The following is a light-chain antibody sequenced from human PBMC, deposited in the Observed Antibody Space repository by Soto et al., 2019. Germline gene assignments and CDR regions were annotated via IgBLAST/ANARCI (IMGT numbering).Light chain of an antibody. Sequence: QSVLTQPASVSGSPGQSITISCTGTSSDVGGYNYVSWYQQHPGKAPKLMIYDVSNRPSGVSNRFSGSKSGNTASLTISGLQAEEEADYYCSSYTSSSTLPYVFGTGTKLTVL. CDR2: DVS. J-gene: IGLJ1*01. V-gene: IGLV2-14*01. CDR3: SSYTSSSTLPYV. CDR1: SSDVGGYNY.